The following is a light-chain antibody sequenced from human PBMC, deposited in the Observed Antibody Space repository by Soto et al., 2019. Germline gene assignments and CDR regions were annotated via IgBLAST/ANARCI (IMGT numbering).Light chain of an antibody. CDR2: DVS. Sequence: QSALTQPASVSGSPGQSITISCTGTSSDVGGYNYVSWYQQHPGKAPKLMIYDVSNRPSGVSNRFSCSKSGNTASLTISGLQAEDEADDYCRSYTSSSTRVFGTGTKLTVL. CDR3: RSYTSSSTRV. CDR1: SSDVGGYNY. J-gene: IGLJ1*01. V-gene: IGLV2-14*01.